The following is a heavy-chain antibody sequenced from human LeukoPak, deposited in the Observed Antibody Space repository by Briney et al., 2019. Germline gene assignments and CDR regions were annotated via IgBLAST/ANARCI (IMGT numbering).Heavy chain of an antibody. V-gene: IGHV1-69*04. Sequence: ASVKVSCKASGGTFSSYAISWVRQAPGQGLEWMGRIIPIFGIANYAQKFQGRVTITADKSTSPAYMALSSLRSEDTAVYYCARGDDSSAPDWFDPWGQGTLVTVSS. J-gene: IGHJ5*02. CDR3: ARGDDSSAPDWFDP. D-gene: IGHD3-22*01. CDR1: GGTFSSYA. CDR2: IIPIFGIA.